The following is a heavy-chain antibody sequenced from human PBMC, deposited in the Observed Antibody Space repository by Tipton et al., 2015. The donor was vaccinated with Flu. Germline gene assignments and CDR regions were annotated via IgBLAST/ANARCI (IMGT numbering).Heavy chain of an antibody. CDR3: AKDRNGEGHFDY. CDR2: INQDGSEM. J-gene: IGHJ4*02. V-gene: IGHV3-7*01. Sequence: AVSRSTFSTYWMDWVRQTPEKGLEWVANINQDGSEMHYVDSVKGRFTISRGNANNSLYLQLNSLRIEDTAVYYCAKDRNGEGHFDYWGQGALVTVSS. D-gene: IGHD4-17*01. CDR1: RSTFSTYW.